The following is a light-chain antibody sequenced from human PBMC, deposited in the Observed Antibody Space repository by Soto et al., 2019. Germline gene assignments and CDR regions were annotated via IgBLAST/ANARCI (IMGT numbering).Light chain of an antibody. Sequence: DILLAQSPSSVSPSLVDTLTITCRASQSISSYVAWYQQKPGKAPKLLIYGASSLASGIPSRFSGSGSGTDFTLTISSLQPEDFATYYCQQSYSTPTWTFGQGTKVDIK. V-gene: IGKV1-39*01. CDR1: QSISSY. CDR3: QQSYSTPTWT. J-gene: IGKJ1*01. CDR2: GAS.